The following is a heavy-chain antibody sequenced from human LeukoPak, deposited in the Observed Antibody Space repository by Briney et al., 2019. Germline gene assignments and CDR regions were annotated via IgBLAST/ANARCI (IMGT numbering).Heavy chain of an antibody. J-gene: IGHJ6*03. D-gene: IGHD3-3*01. CDR2: IYYSGST. CDR1: GGSISSYY. V-gene: IGHV4-59*12. CDR3: ARDHPSDFWSGYYTGYYYYYYYMDV. Sequence: SETLSLTCTVSGGSISSYYWSWIRQPPGKGLEWIGYIYYSGSTYYNPSLKSRVTISVDTSKNQFSLKLSSVTAADTAVYYCARDHPSDFWSGYYTGYYYYYYYMDVWGKGTTVTVSS.